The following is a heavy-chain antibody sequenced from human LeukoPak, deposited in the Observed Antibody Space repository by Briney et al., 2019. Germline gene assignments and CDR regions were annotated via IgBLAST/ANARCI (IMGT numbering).Heavy chain of an antibody. CDR1: GGSFSGYY. V-gene: IGHV4-34*01. J-gene: IGHJ4*02. CDR3: AGRIAAAGTHDY. D-gene: IGHD6-13*01. Sequence: SETLSLTCAVYGGSFSGYYWSWIRQPPGKGLEWIGEINHSGSTNYNPSLKSRVTISVDTSKNQFSLKLSSVTAADTAVYYCAGRIAAAGTHDYWGQGTLVTVSS. CDR2: INHSGST.